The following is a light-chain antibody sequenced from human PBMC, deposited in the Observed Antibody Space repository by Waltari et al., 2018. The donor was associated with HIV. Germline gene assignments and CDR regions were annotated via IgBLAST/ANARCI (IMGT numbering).Light chain of an antibody. J-gene: IGLJ2*01. CDR2: EVS. V-gene: IGLV2-23*02. CDR3: CAYAGSTTYVI. CDR1: SSDVGGYNL. Sequence: QPALTQPAPVSGSPGQSITISCTGTSSDVGGYNLVSCYQQHPGKAPNIMIYEVSKRPSGVSNRFSGSKSGNTASLTISGLQAEDEADYYCCAYAGSTTYVIFGGGTKLTVL.